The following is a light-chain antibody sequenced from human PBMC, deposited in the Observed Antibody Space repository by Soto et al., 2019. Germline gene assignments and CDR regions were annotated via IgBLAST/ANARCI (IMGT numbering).Light chain of an antibody. J-gene: IGKJ3*01. CDR3: QHYHNWPPFT. V-gene: IGKV3-15*01. CDR2: DAS. Sequence: EIVMTQSPATLSVPPGERATLSCRASESISSKLAWYQQKPGQAPRLLIFDASTRATGIPARFSGSGSGTEFTLTISSLQSEDFAVYYCQHYHNWPPFTFGPGTRVDI. CDR1: ESISSK.